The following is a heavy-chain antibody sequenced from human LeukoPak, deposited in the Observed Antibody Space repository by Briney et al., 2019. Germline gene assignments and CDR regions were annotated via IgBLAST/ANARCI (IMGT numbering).Heavy chain of an antibody. J-gene: IGHJ4*02. CDR2: MYHSGST. D-gene: IGHD6-19*01. V-gene: IGHV4-59*12. CDR3: ATNSGWRFDY. Sequence: PSETLSLTCTVSGGSISSYYWSWIRQPPGKGLEWIGEMYHSGSTNYNPSLKSRVTISLDNSKNQFSLKLSSVTAADTAVYYCATNSGWRFDYWGQGTLVTVSS. CDR1: GGSISSYY.